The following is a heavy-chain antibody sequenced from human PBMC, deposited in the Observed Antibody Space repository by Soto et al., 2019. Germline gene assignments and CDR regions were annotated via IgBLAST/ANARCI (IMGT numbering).Heavy chain of an antibody. V-gene: IGHV4-39*01. CDR1: GGSVSSSSYY. CDR2: VYYSGST. Sequence: PSETLSLTCTVSGGSVSSSSYYWGWVRQPPGKGLEWIGSVYYSGSTYYNPSLESRVTISVDKSKNQFSLKLMSLSAADTAVNYGGGGWGLATTPYYFYYGGQGALVPVAS. CDR3: GGGWGLATTPYYFYY. J-gene: IGHJ4*02. D-gene: IGHD2-21*02.